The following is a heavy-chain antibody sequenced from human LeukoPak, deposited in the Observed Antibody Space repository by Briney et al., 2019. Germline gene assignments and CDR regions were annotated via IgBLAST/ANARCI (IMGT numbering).Heavy chain of an antibody. V-gene: IGHV1-2*02. J-gene: IGHJ4*02. CDR3: ARGLDYYGSGSYYTLAGY. Sequence: ASVKVSCKASGYTFTGYYMYWVRQAPGQGLEWMGWINPNSGGTNYAQKFQGRVTMTRDTSISTAYMELSRLRSDDTAVYYCARGLDYYGSGSYYTLAGYWGQGTLVTVSS. CDR1: GYTFTGYY. CDR2: INPNSGGT. D-gene: IGHD3-10*01.